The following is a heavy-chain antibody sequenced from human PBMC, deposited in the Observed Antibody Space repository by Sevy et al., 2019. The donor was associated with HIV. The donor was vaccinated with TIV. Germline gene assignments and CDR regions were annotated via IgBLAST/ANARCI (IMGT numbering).Heavy chain of an antibody. Sequence: GGSLRLSCAASGFTFSSYAMSWVRQAPGKGLEWVSAISGSGGSTYYADSVKGRFTISRDNSKNTLYLQMNSLRAEDTAVYYCAKDLSGWSTVAGDYWGQGTPVTVSS. D-gene: IGHD6-19*01. V-gene: IGHV3-23*01. CDR2: ISGSGGST. CDR3: AKDLSGWSTVAGDY. CDR1: GFTFSSYA. J-gene: IGHJ4*02.